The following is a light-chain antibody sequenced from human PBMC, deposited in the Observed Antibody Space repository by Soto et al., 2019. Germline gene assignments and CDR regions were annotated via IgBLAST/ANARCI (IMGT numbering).Light chain of an antibody. CDR3: QQRSNWPPIT. CDR1: QSVSSY. CDR2: DAS. J-gene: IGKJ5*01. Sequence: EIVLTQSPATLSLSPGERATLSCRASQSVSSYLVWYQHKPGQAPRLLIYDASNRATGIPARFSGSGSGTDFTITISSLEPEDFAVYYCQQRSNWPPITFGKGKRLESK. V-gene: IGKV3-11*01.